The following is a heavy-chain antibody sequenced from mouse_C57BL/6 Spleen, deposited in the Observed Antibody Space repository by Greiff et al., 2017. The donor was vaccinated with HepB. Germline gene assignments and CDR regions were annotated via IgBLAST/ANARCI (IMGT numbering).Heavy chain of an antibody. V-gene: IGHV1-15*01. J-gene: IGHJ4*01. Sequence: QVQLQQSGAELVRPGASVTLSCKASGYTFTDYEMHWVKQTPVHGLEWIGAIDPETGGTAYNQKFKGKAILTADKSSSTAYMELRSLTSEDSAVYYGTRGGYYGSRYGDAMDYWGQGTSVTVSS. D-gene: IGHD1-1*01. CDR3: TRGGYYGSRYGDAMDY. CDR2: IDPETGGT. CDR1: GYTFTDYE.